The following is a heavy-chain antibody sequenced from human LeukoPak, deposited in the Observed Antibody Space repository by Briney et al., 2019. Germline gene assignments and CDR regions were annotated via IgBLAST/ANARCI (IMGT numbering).Heavy chain of an antibody. CDR3: ASHPIINRDGYSPDY. D-gene: IGHD5-24*01. J-gene: IGHJ4*02. CDR2: INWNGGST. Sequence: PGGSLRLSCAASGFTFDDYGMSWVRQAPGKGLEWVSGINWNGGSTGYADSVKGRFTISRDNAKNSLYLQMNSLRAEDTALYYCASHPIINRDGYSPDYWGQGTLVTVSS. CDR1: GFTFDDYG. V-gene: IGHV3-20*04.